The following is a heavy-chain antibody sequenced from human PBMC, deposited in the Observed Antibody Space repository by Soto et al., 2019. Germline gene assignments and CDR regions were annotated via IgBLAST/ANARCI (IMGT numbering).Heavy chain of an antibody. J-gene: IGHJ4*02. D-gene: IGHD6-13*01. CDR2: IYFSGST. CDR1: GGSMNGYY. Sequence: PSETLSLTCSVSGGSMNGYYWSWIRQTPGQGLEWLGFIYFSGSTRYNPSLMNRLTISLDKSKRQFSMSLSSVTAADTAVYYCARSVATPGTNIDFWGQGTLVTVSS. V-gene: IGHV4-4*09. CDR3: ARSVATPGTNIDF.